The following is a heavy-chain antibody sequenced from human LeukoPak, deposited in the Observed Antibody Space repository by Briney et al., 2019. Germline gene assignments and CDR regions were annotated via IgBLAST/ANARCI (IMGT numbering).Heavy chain of an antibody. D-gene: IGHD6-13*01. Sequence: ASVKVSCKVSGYTLTELSMHWVRQAPGKGLEWMGGFDPEDGETIYAQKFQGRVTMTEDTSTDTAYMELSSLRSEDTAVYYCARDFGVIAAASYYNNWFDPWGQGTLVTVSS. CDR1: GYTLTELS. CDR3: ARDFGVIAAASYYNNWFDP. CDR2: FDPEDGET. V-gene: IGHV1-24*01. J-gene: IGHJ5*02.